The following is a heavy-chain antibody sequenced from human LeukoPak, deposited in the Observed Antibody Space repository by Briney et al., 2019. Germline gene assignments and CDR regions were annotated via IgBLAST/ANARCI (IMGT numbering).Heavy chain of an antibody. CDR3: ARDRYCSGGSCYDY. CDR1: GGSISSGSYY. V-gene: IGHV4-61*02. CDR2: IYTSGST. J-gene: IGHJ4*02. Sequence: SQTLSLTCTVSGGSISSGSYYWSWIRQPAGKGLEWIVRIYTSGSTNYNPSLKSRVTISVDTSKNQFSLKLSSVTAADTAVYYCARDRYCSGGSCYDYWGQGTLVTVSS. D-gene: IGHD2-15*01.